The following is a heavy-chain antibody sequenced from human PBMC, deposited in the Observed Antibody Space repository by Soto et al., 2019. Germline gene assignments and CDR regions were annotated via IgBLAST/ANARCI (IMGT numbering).Heavy chain of an antibody. CDR1: EFSFSAYG. Sequence: QVQLVESGGGVVQPGTSLRLSCEASEFSFSAYGLHWVRQAPGKGLEWLSFISYDTIDTYYADSVKGRFTISRDNSKSALYLQMNTLRPEDTPIYNCATQRGAGYGDVGVLQYWGQGTPVTVSS. CDR3: ATQRGAGYGDVGVLQY. D-gene: IGHD5-18*01. V-gene: IGHV3-30-3*01. J-gene: IGHJ4*02. CDR2: ISYDTIDT.